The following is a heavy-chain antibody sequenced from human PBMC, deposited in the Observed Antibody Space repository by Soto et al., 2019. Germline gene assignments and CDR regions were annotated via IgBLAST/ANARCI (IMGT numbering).Heavy chain of an antibody. CDR1: GGSFSGYY. J-gene: IGHJ4*02. Sequence: NPSETLSLTCAVYGGSFSGYYWSWIRQPPGKGLEWIGEINHSGSTNYNPSLKSRVTISVDTSKNQFSLKLSSVTAADTAVYYCARGASGYYDSSGYYSPYYFDYWGQGTLVTVSS. CDR3: ARGASGYYDSSGYYSPYYFDY. D-gene: IGHD3-22*01. CDR2: INHSGST. V-gene: IGHV4-34*01.